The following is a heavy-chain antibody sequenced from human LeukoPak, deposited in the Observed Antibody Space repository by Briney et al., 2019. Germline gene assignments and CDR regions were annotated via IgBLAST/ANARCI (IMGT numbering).Heavy chain of an antibody. Sequence: SVKVSCKASAGTFSSYAISWVRQAPGLGIEWIGGNITIFGTADYAQKTQGRVTITTEESTSTAYMELSSLRSEDTAVYYCARDGLYSGGYNSFDPWGQGTLVTVSS. CDR1: AGTFSSYA. V-gene: IGHV1-69*05. CDR2: NITIFGTA. CDR3: ARDGLYSGGYNSFDP. D-gene: IGHD1-26*01. J-gene: IGHJ5*02.